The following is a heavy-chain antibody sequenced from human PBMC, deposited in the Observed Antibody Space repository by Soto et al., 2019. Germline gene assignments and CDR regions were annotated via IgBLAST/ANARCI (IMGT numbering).Heavy chain of an antibody. CDR2: IEISGRAT. D-gene: IGHD3-16*01. CDR3: AKGDGGYFDH. CDR1: GFSFSNYA. V-gene: IGHV3-23*05. Sequence: EVQLLESGGGLVQPGGSLRLSCIASGFSFSNYAMIWVRQAPGKGPEWVSSIEISGRATYYADAVKGRFTISRDDSKNAVYLQRNSLRGEDTAVYFCAKGDGGYFDHWGPGSLVTVSS. J-gene: IGHJ4*02.